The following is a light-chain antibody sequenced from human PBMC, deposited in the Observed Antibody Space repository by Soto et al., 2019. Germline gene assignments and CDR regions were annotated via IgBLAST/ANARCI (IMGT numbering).Light chain of an antibody. J-gene: IGLJ2*01. Sequence: QSVLTQPPSVSGAPGQRVTISCTGSSSNVDAGYDVHGYQQLPGPAPKVLIRSNNERPSGVPDRFSGSKSGASASLAITGLQAEDEAYYYCQSYDSSLSGVIFGGGTKLPVL. CDR2: SNN. CDR3: QSYDSSLSGVI. V-gene: IGLV1-40*01. CDR1: SSNVDAGYD.